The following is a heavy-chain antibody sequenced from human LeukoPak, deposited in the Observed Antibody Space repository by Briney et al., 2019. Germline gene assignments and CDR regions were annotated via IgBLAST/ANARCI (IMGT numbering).Heavy chain of an antibody. CDR3: ARGRYCSADICSGGDAFDI. Sequence: SETLSLTCTVSGGSINNYYWSWIRQPAGKGLEWIGRIYTRGSTNYNPSLKSRVTMSVDTPKNQFSLKLSSVTAADTAVYYCARGRYCSADICSGGDAFDIWGQGTMVSVSS. CDR2: IYTRGST. D-gene: IGHD2-15*01. V-gene: IGHV4-4*07. CDR1: GGSINNYY. J-gene: IGHJ3*02.